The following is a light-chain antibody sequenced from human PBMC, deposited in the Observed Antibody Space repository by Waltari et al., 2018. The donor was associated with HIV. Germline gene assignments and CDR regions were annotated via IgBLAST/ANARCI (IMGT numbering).Light chain of an antibody. CDR3: QQYDNLSP. J-gene: IGKJ4*01. V-gene: IGKV1-33*01. CDR2: DAS. CDR1: QDISNY. Sequence: DIQMTQSPSSLSASVGDRVTITCQASQDISNYLNWYQQKPGKAPKLLIYDASNLETRVPSRFSGSGSGTDFTFTISSLQPEDIATYYCQQYDNLSPFGGGTKVEIK.